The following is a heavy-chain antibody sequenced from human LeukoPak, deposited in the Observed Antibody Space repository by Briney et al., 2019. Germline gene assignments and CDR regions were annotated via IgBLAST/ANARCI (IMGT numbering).Heavy chain of an antibody. Sequence: SVKVSCKASGGTFSSYAISWVRQAPGQGLEWMGGIIPIFGTANYAQKFQGRVTITADKSTSTAYMELSSLRSEDTAVYYCARVGAVAALDAFDIWGQGTMVTVSS. V-gene: IGHV1-69*06. CDR1: GGTFSSYA. CDR2: IIPIFGTA. D-gene: IGHD6-19*01. J-gene: IGHJ3*02. CDR3: ARVGAVAALDAFDI.